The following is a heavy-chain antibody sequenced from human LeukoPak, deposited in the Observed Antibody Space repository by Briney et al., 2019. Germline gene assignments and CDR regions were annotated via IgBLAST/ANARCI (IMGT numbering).Heavy chain of an antibody. V-gene: IGHV3-48*03. CDR2: ISSSGSTI. J-gene: IGHJ6*03. D-gene: IGHD3-3*02. Sequence: GGSLRLSCAASGFTFSSYEMNWVRQAPGKGLEWVSYISSSGSTIYYADSVKGRFTISRDNSKNTLYLQMISLRAEDTAVYYCARDGRLSRYYYYMDVWGKGTTVTVSS. CDR3: ARDGRLSRYYYYMDV. CDR1: GFTFSSYE.